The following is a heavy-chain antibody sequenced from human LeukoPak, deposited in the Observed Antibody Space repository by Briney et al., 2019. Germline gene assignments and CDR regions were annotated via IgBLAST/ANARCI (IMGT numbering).Heavy chain of an antibody. D-gene: IGHD4-23*01. V-gene: IGHV4-39*07. CDR2: IYYSGST. Sequence: TASETLSLTCTVSGGSISSSSYYWGWIRQPPGKGLEWIGSIYYSGSTYYNPSLKSRVTISVDTSKNQFSLKLSSVTATDTAVYYCASPVGDKAGDNAFDIWGQETMVTVSS. CDR1: GGSISSSSYY. CDR3: ASPVGDKAGDNAFDI. J-gene: IGHJ3*02.